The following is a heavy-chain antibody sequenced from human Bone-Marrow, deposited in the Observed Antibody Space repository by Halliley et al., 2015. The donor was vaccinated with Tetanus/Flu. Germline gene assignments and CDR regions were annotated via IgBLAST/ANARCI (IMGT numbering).Heavy chain of an antibody. J-gene: IGHJ4*02. D-gene: IGHD6-6*01. V-gene: IGHV3-23*01. Sequence: GSGSSTSYADSVKGRFTISRGNSKNTLYLQMNSLGAEDTAVYYCAREIGHRISSGWACYFDFWGQGTLVSVSS. CDR2: GSGSST. CDR3: AREIGHRISSGWACYFDF.